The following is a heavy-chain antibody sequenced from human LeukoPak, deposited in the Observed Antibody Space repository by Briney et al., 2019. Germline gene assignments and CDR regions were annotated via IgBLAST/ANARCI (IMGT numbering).Heavy chain of an antibody. Sequence: PSGTLSLTCAVSGGSISSSNWWSWVRPPPGKGLEWIGEIYHSGSTNYNPSLKSRVTISLDKSNNQFSLRLTSVTAADTAVYFCAGTKGGSSHEYFQHWGQGTLVTVSS. V-gene: IGHV4-4*02. J-gene: IGHJ1*01. D-gene: IGHD6-13*01. CDR2: IYHSGST. CDR3: AGTKGGSSHEYFQH. CDR1: GGSISSSNW.